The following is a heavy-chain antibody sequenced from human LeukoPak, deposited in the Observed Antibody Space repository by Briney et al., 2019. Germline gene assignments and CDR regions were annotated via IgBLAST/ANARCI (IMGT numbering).Heavy chain of an antibody. Sequence: ASVKVSCKASGYTFTSYYMHWVRQAPGQGLEWMGIINPSGGSTSYAQKFQGRVTMTRDTSTSTVYMELSSLRSEDTAGYYCARNSGSIYPFDYWGQGTLVTVSS. J-gene: IGHJ4*02. D-gene: IGHD3-22*01. CDR1: GYTFTSYY. CDR3: ARNSGSIYPFDY. V-gene: IGHV1-46*01. CDR2: INPSGGST.